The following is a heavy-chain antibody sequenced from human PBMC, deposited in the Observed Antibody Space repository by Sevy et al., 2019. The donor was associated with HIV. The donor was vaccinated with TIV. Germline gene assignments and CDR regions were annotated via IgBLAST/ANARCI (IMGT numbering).Heavy chain of an antibody. J-gene: IGHJ5*02. CDR2: IKSDGSSK. D-gene: IGHD1-26*01. CDR3: ARDRSGSYHVSDNWFDP. CDR1: GFTFSSYW. V-gene: IGHV3-74*01. Sequence: GGSLRLSCAASGFTFSSYWMHWVRQVPGKGLVWVSRIKSDGSSKSYADSVKGRFTISRDNAKNTLYLQMNSLRAEDTAVYYCARDRSGSYHVSDNWFDPWGQGTLVTVSS.